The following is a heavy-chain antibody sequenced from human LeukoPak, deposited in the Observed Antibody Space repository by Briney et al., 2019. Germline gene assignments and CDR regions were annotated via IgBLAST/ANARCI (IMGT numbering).Heavy chain of an antibody. CDR2: IYYSGST. D-gene: IGHD2-15*01. Sequence: SEILSLTCTVSVGSISSSRYYWGWIRQPPGKGLEWIGSIYYSGSTYYNPSLKSRVTISVDTSKNQFSLKLSSVTAADTAAYYCVRRGYCSGGSCLDYWGQGALVIVSS. CDR3: VRRGYCSGGSCLDY. J-gene: IGHJ4*02. CDR1: VGSISSSRYY. V-gene: IGHV4-39*01.